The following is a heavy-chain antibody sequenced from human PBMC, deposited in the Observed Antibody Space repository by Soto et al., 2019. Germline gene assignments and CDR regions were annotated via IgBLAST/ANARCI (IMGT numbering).Heavy chain of an antibody. CDR3: ARTINDTAMVHPYYFDY. CDR1: GGTFSSYA. Sequence: ASVKVSCKASGGTFSSYAISWVRQAPGQGLEWMGGIIPIFGTANYAQKFQGRVTITADKSTSTAYMELSSLRSEDTAVHYCARTINDTAMVHPYYFDYWGQGTLVTVS. CDR2: IIPIFGTA. D-gene: IGHD5-18*01. V-gene: IGHV1-69*06. J-gene: IGHJ4*02.